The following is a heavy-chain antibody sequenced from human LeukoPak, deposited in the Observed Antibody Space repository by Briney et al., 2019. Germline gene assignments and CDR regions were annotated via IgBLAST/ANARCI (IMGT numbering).Heavy chain of an antibody. CDR3: ARDSYALGYCSGGSCYSGYYYYYMDV. CDR1: GYTFTGYY. V-gene: IGHV1-2*02. Sequence: ASVKVSCKASGYTFTGYYMHWVRQAPGQGLEWMGWINPNSGGTNYAQKFQGRVTMTRDTSISTAYMELSRLRSDDTAVYYCARDSYALGYCSGGSCYSGYYYYYMDVWGKGTTVTVSS. J-gene: IGHJ6*03. D-gene: IGHD2-15*01. CDR2: INPNSGGT.